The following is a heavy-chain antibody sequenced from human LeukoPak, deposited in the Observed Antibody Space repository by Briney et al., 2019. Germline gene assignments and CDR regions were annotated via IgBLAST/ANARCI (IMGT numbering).Heavy chain of an antibody. CDR1: GGSISSSSYY. CDR3: ARGTTVTTLGS. V-gene: IGHV4-39*01. Sequence: PSETLSLTCTVSGGSISSSSYYWGWIRQPPGKGLEWIGSIYYSGSTYYNPSLKGRVTISVDTSKNQFSLKLSSVTAADTAVYYCARGTTVTTLGSWGQGTLVTVSS. D-gene: IGHD4-17*01. CDR2: IYYSGST. J-gene: IGHJ5*02.